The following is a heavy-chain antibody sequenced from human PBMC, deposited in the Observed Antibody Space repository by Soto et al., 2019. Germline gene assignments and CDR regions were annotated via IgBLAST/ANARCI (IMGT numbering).Heavy chain of an antibody. CDR3: ARDPELGIFYYYYYGMDV. V-gene: IGHV3-33*01. CDR1: GFIFSSYG. CDR2: IWYDGSDK. J-gene: IGHJ6*02. D-gene: IGHD7-27*01. Sequence: GGSLRLSCAASGFIFSSYGMHWVRQAPDKGLEWVAVIWYDGSDKYYADSVKGRFTISRDNSKNTLYLQMNSLRAEDTAVYYCARDPELGIFYYYYYGMDVWGQGTTVTVSS.